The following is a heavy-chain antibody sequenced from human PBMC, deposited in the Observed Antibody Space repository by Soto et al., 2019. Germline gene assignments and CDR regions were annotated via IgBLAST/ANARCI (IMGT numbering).Heavy chain of an antibody. Sequence: PGGSLRLSCAASGFTFSSYGMHRVRQAPGKGLEWVSYISSSSSTIYYADSVKGRFTISRDNAKNSLYLQMNSLRDEDTAVYYCARDRVTYGVAANPPDYWGQGTLVTVSS. D-gene: IGHD3-16*01. CDR3: ARDRVTYGVAANPPDY. J-gene: IGHJ4*02. CDR2: ISSSSSTI. CDR1: GFTFSSYG. V-gene: IGHV3-48*02.